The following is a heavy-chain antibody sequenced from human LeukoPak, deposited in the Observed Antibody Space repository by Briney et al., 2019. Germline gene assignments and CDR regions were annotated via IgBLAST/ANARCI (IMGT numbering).Heavy chain of an antibody. CDR2: INHSGST. J-gene: IGHJ4*02. V-gene: IGHV4-34*01. D-gene: IGHD3-10*01. CDR1: GGSFSGYY. Sequence: SETLSLTCAVYGGSFSGYYWSWIRQPPGKGLEWIGEINHSGSTNYNPSLKSRVTISVDTSKNQFSLKLSSVTAADTAVYYCARHMLRVSPVRFGELLSPFDYWGQGTLVTVSS. CDR3: ARHMLRVSPVRFGELLSPFDY.